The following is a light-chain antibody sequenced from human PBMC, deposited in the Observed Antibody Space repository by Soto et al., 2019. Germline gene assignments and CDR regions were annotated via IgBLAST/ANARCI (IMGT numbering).Light chain of an antibody. Sequence: EIVLTRSPDTVSLSPGERATLSCRASQSLSSSYLAWYQQKPGQAPRLLIYGASTRATGIPARFSGSGSGTEFTLTISSLQSEDFAVYYCQQYNNWPPITFGQGTRLEIK. CDR2: GAS. V-gene: IGKV3-15*01. CDR1: QSLSSSY. CDR3: QQYNNWPPIT. J-gene: IGKJ5*01.